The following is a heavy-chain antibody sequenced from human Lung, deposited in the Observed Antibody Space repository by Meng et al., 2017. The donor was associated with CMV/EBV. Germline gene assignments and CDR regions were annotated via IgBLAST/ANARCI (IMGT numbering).Heavy chain of an antibody. CDR2: IRSKAYGGTT. V-gene: IGHV3-49*04. CDR1: GFTFSSYS. J-gene: IGHJ6*02. CDR3: TRKWSGYDYVGRGMDV. D-gene: IGHD5-12*01. Sequence: GESLKISCAASGFTFSSYSVNWVRQAPGKGLEWVGFIRSKAYGGTTGYAASVKGRFTISRDDSKSIPYLQMKSLKTEDTAVYYCTRKWSGYDYVGRGMDVWGQGTTVTVSS.